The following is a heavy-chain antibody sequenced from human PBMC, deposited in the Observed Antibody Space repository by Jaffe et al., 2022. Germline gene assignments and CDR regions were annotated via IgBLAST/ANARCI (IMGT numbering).Heavy chain of an antibody. D-gene: IGHD3-10*01. Sequence: QVQLQESGPGLVRPSETLSLTCSVSGGSITSYYWGWIRQPPGKGVEMIGYISKTGTPKYNPSLKSRLTISTDSSQKQFSLNLKFVTAADTAVYYCTGLMARWFGDKSPGPWFDPWGPGILVTVSS. CDR1: GGSITSYY. CDR2: ISKTGTP. V-gene: IGHV4-59*01. CDR3: TGLMARWFGDKSPGPWFDP. J-gene: IGHJ5*02.